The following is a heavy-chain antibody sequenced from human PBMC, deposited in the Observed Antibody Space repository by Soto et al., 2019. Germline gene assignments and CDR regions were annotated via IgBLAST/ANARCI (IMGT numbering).Heavy chain of an antibody. D-gene: IGHD6-13*01. J-gene: IGHJ4*02. CDR2: ISWNSGSI. CDR1: GFTFDDYA. CDR3: AKDISSSWHRTFDY. V-gene: IGHV3-9*01. Sequence: EVQLVESGGGLVQPGRSLRLSCAASGFTFDDYAMHWVRQAPGKGLEWVSGISWNSGSIGYADSVKGRFTISRDNAKNYLYLQMNSLRAEDTALYYCAKDISSSWHRTFDYWGQGTLVTVSS.